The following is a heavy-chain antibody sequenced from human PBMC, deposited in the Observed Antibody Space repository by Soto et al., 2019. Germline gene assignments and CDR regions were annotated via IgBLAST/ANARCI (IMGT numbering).Heavy chain of an antibody. J-gene: IGHJ5*02. CDR3: ARGVPYYYGSGSSDWFDP. CDR1: GGSFSGYY. V-gene: IGHV4-34*01. D-gene: IGHD3-10*01. Sequence: QVQLQQWGAGLLKPSETLSLTCAVYGGSFSGYYWSWIRQPPGKGLEWIGEINHSGSTNYNPSLKSRVTISVDTSKNQFSLKLSSVTAADTAVYYCARGVPYYYGSGSSDWFDPWGQGTLVTVSS. CDR2: INHSGST.